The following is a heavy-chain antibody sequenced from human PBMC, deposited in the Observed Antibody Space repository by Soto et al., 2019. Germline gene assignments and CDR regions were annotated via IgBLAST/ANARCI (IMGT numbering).Heavy chain of an antibody. J-gene: IGHJ3*02. CDR1: GFTFSSYA. V-gene: IGHV3-30-3*01. D-gene: IGHD2-2*01. CDR3: AREAQVVDDAFDI. Sequence: QVPLVESGGGVVQPGRSLRLSCAASGFTFSSYAMHWVRQAPGKGLEWVAVISYDGSNKYYADSVKGRFTISRDNSKNTLYLQMNSLRAEDTAVYYCAREAQVVDDAFDIWGQGTMVTVSS. CDR2: ISYDGSNK.